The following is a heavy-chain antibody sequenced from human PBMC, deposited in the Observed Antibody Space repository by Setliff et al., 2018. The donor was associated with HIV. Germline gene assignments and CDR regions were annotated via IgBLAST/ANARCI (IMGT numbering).Heavy chain of an antibody. V-gene: IGHV4-39*01. J-gene: IGHJ6*03. CDR2: IDYSGTT. D-gene: IGHD3-3*01. CDR1: GDSMKSKSYF. Sequence: LSLTCTVSGDSMKSKSYFWGWIRQSPGKGLEWIGAIDYSGTTYYNPSLKSRPTISVDTSKNLFSLRVTSVTAADTAIYYCARHVPDYDFWSGSPAHYYYYYMDVWGKGTTVTVSS. CDR3: ARHVPDYDFWSGSPAHYYYYYMDV.